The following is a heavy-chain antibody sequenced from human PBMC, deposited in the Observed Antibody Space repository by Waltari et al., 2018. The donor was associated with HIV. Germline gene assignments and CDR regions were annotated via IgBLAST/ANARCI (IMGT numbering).Heavy chain of an antibody. D-gene: IGHD3-9*01. CDR3: ARDPSPPILYDILTGYYFDY. Sequence: QVQLVESGGGVVQPGGSLRLSCAASGFTFTTYVMHWVRQAPGKGLEWVAFVRYDGSNKYYADSVKGRFTISRDNSKNTLYLQMNSLRADDTAVYYCARDPSPPILYDILTGYYFDYWGQGTLVTVSS. CDR2: VRYDGSNK. V-gene: IGHV3-30*02. J-gene: IGHJ4*02. CDR1: GFTFTTYV.